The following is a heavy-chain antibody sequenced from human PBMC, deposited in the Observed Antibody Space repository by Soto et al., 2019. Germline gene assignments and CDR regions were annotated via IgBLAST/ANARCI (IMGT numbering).Heavy chain of an antibody. J-gene: IGHJ4*02. CDR2: IIPMSGTT. V-gene: IGHV1-69*12. CDR3: ASDNTGLDY. D-gene: IGHD1-1*01. Sequence: QVHLVQSGAEVKKPGSSVKVSCKASGGAFTSYSFHWVRQAPGQGLEWMGGIIPMSGTTNYALKFQGRVTMTADVPPNTAYIELSSLRSEATAFYYCASDNTGLDYWGQCTLVTVSS. CDR1: GGAFTSYS.